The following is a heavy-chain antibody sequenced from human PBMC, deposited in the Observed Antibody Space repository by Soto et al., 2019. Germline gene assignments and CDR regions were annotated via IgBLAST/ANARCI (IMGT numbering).Heavy chain of an antibody. J-gene: IGHJ3*02. D-gene: IGHD1-26*01. V-gene: IGHV2-5*01. Sequence: SGPTLVNPTQTLTLTCTFSGFSLSTSGVGVGWIRQPPGKALEWLALIYWNDDKRYSPSLKSRLTITKDTSKNQVVLTMTNMDPVGTATYYCAHIGVIVGATYAFDIWGQGTMVTVSS. CDR2: IYWNDDK. CDR3: AHIGVIVGATYAFDI. CDR1: GFSLSTSGVG.